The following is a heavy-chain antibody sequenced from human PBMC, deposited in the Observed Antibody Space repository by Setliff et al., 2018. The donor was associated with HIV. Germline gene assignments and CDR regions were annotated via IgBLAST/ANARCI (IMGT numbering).Heavy chain of an antibody. Sequence: PGESLKISCKGSGYYFTTFWIAWVRQMPGKGLEWMGFIYPGDSHTTYSPSFQGQVTISVDTSVSTAYLQWSSLKASDTAMYFCATRTLNNAFDIWGLGTMVTVSS. CDR2: IYPGDSHT. CDR3: ATRTLNNAFDI. V-gene: IGHV5-51*01. J-gene: IGHJ3*02. CDR1: GYYFTTFW.